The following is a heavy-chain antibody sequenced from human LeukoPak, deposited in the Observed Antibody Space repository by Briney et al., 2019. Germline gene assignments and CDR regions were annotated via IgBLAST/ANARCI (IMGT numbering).Heavy chain of an antibody. CDR1: GFTFSSYS. CDR2: ISSSSSYI. J-gene: IGHJ3*02. V-gene: IGHV3-21*01. D-gene: IGHD6-19*01. Sequence: PGGSLRLSCAASGFTFSSYSMNWVRQAPGKGLEWVLSISSSSSYIYYADSVKGRFTISRDNAKNSLYLQMNSLRAEDAAVYYCASWPQSSGWYPSVAFDIWGQGTMVTVSS. CDR3: ASWPQSSGWYPSVAFDI.